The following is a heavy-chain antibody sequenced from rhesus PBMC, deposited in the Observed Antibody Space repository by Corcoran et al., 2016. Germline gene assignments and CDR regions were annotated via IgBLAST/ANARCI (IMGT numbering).Heavy chain of an antibody. CDR3: ARGRIQSHFGY. Sequence: QVQLQESGPGLVKPSETLSLTCAVSGGSISDAYYWIWIRQPPGKGLEWIGYIYGRGGGTNYNPSLKNRVTISIDTAKNQFSLKLSSVTAADTAVYYCARGRIQSHFGYWGQGVLVTVSS. V-gene: IGHV4-106*01. D-gene: IGHD4-23*01. CDR2: IYGRGGGT. CDR1: GGSISDAYY. J-gene: IGHJ4*01.